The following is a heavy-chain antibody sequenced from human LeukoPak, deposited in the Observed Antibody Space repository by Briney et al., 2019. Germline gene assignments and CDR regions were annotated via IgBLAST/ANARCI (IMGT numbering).Heavy chain of an antibody. D-gene: IGHD3-9*01. CDR3: ASPYYDIQDAFDI. CDR2: IYYSGST. V-gene: IGHV4-59*08. CDR1: GGSISSYY. J-gene: IGHJ3*02. Sequence: SETLSLTCTVSGGSISSYYWSWIRQPPGKGLEWIGYIYYSGSTNYNPSLKSRATISVDTSKDQFSLKLSSVTAADTAVYYCASPYYDIQDAFDIWGQGTMVTVSS.